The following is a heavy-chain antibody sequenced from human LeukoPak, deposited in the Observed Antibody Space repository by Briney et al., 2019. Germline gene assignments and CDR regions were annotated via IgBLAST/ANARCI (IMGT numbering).Heavy chain of an antibody. V-gene: IGHV4-34*10. CDR3: ARVMVVTGHYYYYYMNV. CDR1: GGSFSGYY. J-gene: IGHJ6*03. D-gene: IGHD5-18*01. CDR2: INHSGST. Sequence: SETLSLTCAVYGGSFSGYYWSWIRQPPEKGLEWIGEINHSGSTNYNPSLKSRVTMSVDTSKNQFSLKLSSVTAADTAVYYCARVMVVTGHYYYYYMNVWGKGTTVTVSS.